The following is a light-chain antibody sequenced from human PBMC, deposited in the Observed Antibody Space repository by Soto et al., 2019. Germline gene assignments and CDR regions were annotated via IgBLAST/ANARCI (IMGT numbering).Light chain of an antibody. Sequence: QSVLTQPAALSGSPGQSITISCTGTSSDVGGYNYVSWYQQHPGKAPKLIIYEVSNRPSGVSNRFSGSKSVNTASLTISGLQAEDEADYYCNSYTSKATGVFGTGTKLTVL. CDR2: EVS. J-gene: IGLJ1*01. CDR3: NSYTSKATGV. CDR1: SSDVGGYNY. V-gene: IGLV2-14*01.